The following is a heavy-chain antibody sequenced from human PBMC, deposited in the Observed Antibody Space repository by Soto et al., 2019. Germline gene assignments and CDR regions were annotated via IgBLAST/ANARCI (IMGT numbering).Heavy chain of an antibody. Sequence: ETLSLTCTVSVGSISSYYWSWIRQPAGKGLEWIGRIYTSGSTNYNPSLKSRVTMSVDTSKNQFSLKLSSVTAADTAVYYCAREGLEPGLFDYWGQGTLVTVSS. J-gene: IGHJ4*02. CDR1: VGSISSYY. V-gene: IGHV4-4*07. CDR3: AREGLEPGLFDY. D-gene: IGHD1-1*01. CDR2: IYTSGST.